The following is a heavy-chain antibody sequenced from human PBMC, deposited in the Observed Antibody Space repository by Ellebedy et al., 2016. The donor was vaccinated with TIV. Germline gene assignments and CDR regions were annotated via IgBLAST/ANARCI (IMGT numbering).Heavy chain of an antibody. CDR2: IYYSGST. V-gene: IGHV4-39*07. CDR3: ARGLEVITAGWFDP. J-gene: IGHJ5*02. CDR1: GGSFSSYY. D-gene: IGHD3-22*01. Sequence: SETLSLXCAVYGGSFSSYYWGWIRQPPGKGLEWIGSIYYSGSTYYNPSLKSRVTISVDTSKNQFSLKLSSVTAADTAVYYCARGLEVITAGWFDPWGQGTLVTVSS.